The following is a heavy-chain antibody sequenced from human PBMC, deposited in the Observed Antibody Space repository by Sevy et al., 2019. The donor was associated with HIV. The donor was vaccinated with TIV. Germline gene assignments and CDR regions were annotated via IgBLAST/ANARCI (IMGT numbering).Heavy chain of an antibody. V-gene: IGHV1-2*02. CDR1: GFTLSDYY. D-gene: IGHD4-4*01. CDR2: VNPKSGAT. J-gene: IGHJ6*02. Sequence: ASVKVSCKASGFTLSDYYIHWIRQAPGQGLEWMGWVNPKSGATKYGQKFQGRVTRARDTSISTVSMELSGLRSDDTAVYSCARVRILGTTDPPHGMDVWGRGTTVTVSS. CDR3: ARVRILGTTDPPHGMDV.